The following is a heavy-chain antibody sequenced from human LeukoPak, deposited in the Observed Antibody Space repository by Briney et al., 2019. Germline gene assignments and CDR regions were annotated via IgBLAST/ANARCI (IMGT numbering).Heavy chain of an antibody. V-gene: IGHV3-7*01. J-gene: IGHJ4*02. D-gene: IGHD2-2*01. CDR3: ARLSTSWPFCDY. CDR1: GFTFSSYW. Sequence: PGGSLRLSCAASGFTFSSYWMSWVRQAPGKGLEWVANIKQDGSEKYYVDPVKGRFTIPRDNAKNSLYLQMNSLRAEDTAAYYCARLSTSWPFCDYWGQGTLVTVSS. CDR2: IKQDGSEK.